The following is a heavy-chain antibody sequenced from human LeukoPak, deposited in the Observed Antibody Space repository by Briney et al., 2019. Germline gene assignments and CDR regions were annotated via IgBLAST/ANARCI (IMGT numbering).Heavy chain of an antibody. Sequence: SETLSLTCAVYGGSFSGYYWSWIRQPPGKGLEWIGYIYYSGSTNYNPSLKSRVTISVDTSKNQFSLKLSSVTAADTAVYYCARAPLYYDILTGYYSAFFDYWGQGTLVTVSS. CDR1: GGSFSGYY. CDR2: IYYSGST. V-gene: IGHV4-59*01. CDR3: ARAPLYYDILTGYYSAFFDY. D-gene: IGHD3-9*01. J-gene: IGHJ4*02.